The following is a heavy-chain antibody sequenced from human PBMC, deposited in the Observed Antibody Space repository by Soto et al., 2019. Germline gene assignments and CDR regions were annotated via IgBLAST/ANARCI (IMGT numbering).Heavy chain of an antibody. Sequence: GGSLRLSCAASGFTFGNYGMHGVRQPTGKGLEWMSSILCDGSDKYYADSVKGRFTISRDGSKNTLYLQMDILRPEDTAVYYCAKWGEVSHNPGGNYSYGMDVWGQGTTGTVSS. CDR1: GFTFGNYG. CDR2: ILCDGSDK. CDR3: AKWGEVSHNPGGNYSYGMDV. D-gene: IGHD3-16*01. V-gene: IGHV3-30*18. J-gene: IGHJ6*02.